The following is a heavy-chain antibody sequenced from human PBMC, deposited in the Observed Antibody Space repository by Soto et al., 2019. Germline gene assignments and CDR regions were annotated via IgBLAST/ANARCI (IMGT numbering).Heavy chain of an antibody. CDR1: GGSISSSSYY. D-gene: IGHD3-22*01. J-gene: IGHJ5*02. V-gene: IGHV4-39*01. Sequence: SETLSLTCTVSGGSISSSSYYWGWIRQPPGKGLEWIGSIYYSGSTYYNPSLKSRVTISVDTSKNQFSLKLSSVTAADTAVYYCANARGDSSGENWFDPWGQGTLVTVSS. CDR2: IYYSGST. CDR3: ANARGDSSGENWFDP.